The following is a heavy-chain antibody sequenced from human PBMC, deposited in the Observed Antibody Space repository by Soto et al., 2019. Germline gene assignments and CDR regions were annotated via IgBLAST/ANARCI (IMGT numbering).Heavy chain of an antibody. CDR1: GGTFSSFA. CDR3: ARDDYSRVGMDV. Sequence: QVQLVQSGAEVKKPGSSVNVSCKASGGTFSSFAISWVRQAPGQGLEWMGGIIPIFGTANYAQKFQGRVTINADESTSTAYMELCSLRSEDTAVYYCARDDYSRVGMDVWGQGTTVTVAS. J-gene: IGHJ6*02. D-gene: IGHD5-12*01. CDR2: IIPIFGTA. V-gene: IGHV1-69*01.